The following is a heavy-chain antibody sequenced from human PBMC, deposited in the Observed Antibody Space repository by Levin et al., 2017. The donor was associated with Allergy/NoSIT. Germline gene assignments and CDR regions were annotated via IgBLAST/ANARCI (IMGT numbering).Heavy chain of an antibody. V-gene: IGHV3-7*03. CDR2: VSQDGNEK. CDR1: GFIFTNYW. Sequence: SCAPSGFIFTNYWMRWIRQVPGKGLEWVASVSQDGNEKYYVDSVQGRFTISRDNAKNSLYLQMNSLRAEDTAVYYCARTITVSGAVAYMDVWGEGTTVTVSS. D-gene: IGHD3-3*01. J-gene: IGHJ6*03. CDR3: ARTITVSGAVAYMDV.